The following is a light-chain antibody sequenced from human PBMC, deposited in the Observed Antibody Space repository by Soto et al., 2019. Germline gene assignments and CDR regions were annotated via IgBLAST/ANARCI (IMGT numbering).Light chain of an antibody. V-gene: IGLV1-47*01. Sequence: SAVTQPPSASGTRGQRVTIYCSGSSSNIGSNYVYWYQQLPGTAPKLLIYRNNQRPSGVPDRFSGSKSGTSASLAISGLRSEDEADYYCAAWDDSLSGPVFGTGTKVTVL. CDR2: RNN. CDR1: SSNIGSNY. CDR3: AAWDDSLSGPV. J-gene: IGLJ1*01.